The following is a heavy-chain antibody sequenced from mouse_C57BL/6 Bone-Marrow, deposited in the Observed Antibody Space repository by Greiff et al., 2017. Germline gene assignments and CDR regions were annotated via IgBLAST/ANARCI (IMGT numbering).Heavy chain of an antibody. J-gene: IGHJ2*01. Sequence: QVQLQQSGAELARPGASVKLSCKASGYTFTSYWMDWVKQRPGQGLEWIGNIYPSDSETHYNQKFKDKATLTVDKSSSTAYMQLSSLTSEDSAVYYCARRSYFDYWGQGTTLTVSS. V-gene: IGHV1-61*01. CDR2: IYPSDSET. CDR1: GYTFTSYW. CDR3: ARRSYFDY.